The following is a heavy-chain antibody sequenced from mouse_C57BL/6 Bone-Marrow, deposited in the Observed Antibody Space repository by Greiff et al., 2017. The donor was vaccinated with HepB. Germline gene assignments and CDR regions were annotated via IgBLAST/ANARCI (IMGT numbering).Heavy chain of an antibody. V-gene: IGHV1-64*01. CDR3: ARGPFHYYGSGGFAY. J-gene: IGHJ3*01. CDR2: IHPNSGST. D-gene: IGHD1-1*01. CDR1: GYTFTSYW. Sequence: QVQLQQPGAELVKPGASVKLSCKASGYTFTSYWMHWVKQRPGQGLEWIGMIHPNSGSTNYNEKFKSKATLTVDESSSTAYMQLSSLTAEDSAVYYCARGPFHYYGSGGFAYWGQGTLVTVSA.